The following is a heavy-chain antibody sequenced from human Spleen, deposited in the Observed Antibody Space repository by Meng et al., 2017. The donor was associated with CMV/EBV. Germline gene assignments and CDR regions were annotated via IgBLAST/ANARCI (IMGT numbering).Heavy chain of an antibody. J-gene: IGHJ4*02. CDR2: ISAYNGNT. D-gene: IGHD3-22*01. Sequence: QVKRVQSGAEVKKPGASVKFSCKASGYTFTSYGISWVRQAPGQGLEWMGWISAYNGNTNYAQKLQGRVTMTTDTSTSTAYMELRSLRSDDTAVYYCARIRYYYDSSGFQRYFDYWGQGTLVTVSS. CDR1: GYTFTSYG. CDR3: ARIRYYYDSSGFQRYFDY. V-gene: IGHV1-18*01.